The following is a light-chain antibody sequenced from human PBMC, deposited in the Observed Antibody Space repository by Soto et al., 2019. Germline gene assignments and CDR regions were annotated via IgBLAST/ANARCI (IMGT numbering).Light chain of an antibody. Sequence: QSALTQPRSVSGSLGQSVTVSCTRTSAAVCAFKSVSWYQQHPGKAPKLIIYDVTNRPSGVPHRFSGSKSGNTASLAISGLQAEDEADYYCSSYADTLIFGGGTKLTVL. J-gene: IGLJ2*01. CDR3: SSYADTLI. V-gene: IGLV2-11*01. CDR1: SAAVCAFKS. CDR2: DVT.